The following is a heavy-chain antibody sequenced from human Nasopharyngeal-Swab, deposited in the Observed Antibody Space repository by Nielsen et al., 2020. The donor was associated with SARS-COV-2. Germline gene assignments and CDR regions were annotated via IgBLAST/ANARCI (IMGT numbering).Heavy chain of an antibody. D-gene: IGHD2-15*01. CDR3: ARGRAFHRDIVVVVAAKSPFDY. V-gene: IGHV4-34*01. CDR1: GGSFSGYY. Sequence: ASLRLSCAVSGGSFSGYYWSWIRQPPGKGLEWIGEINHSGSTNYNPSLKSRVTISVDTSKNQFSLKLSSVTAADTAVYYCARGRAFHRDIVVVVAAKSPFDYWGQGTLVTVSS. CDR2: INHSGST. J-gene: IGHJ4*02.